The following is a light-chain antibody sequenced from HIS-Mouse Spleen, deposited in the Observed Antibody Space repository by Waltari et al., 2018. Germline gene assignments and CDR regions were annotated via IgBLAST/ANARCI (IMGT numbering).Light chain of an antibody. V-gene: IGLV3-10*01. CDR3: YSTDSSGNHRV. CDR2: EDR. Sequence: SYELTQPPSVSVSPGQTARITCPGDALPKKYAYWYQQKSGQAPGLVSYEDRKRPSGVPARFSGSSSGKMATLTISGAQVEDEADYYCYSTDSSGNHRVFGGGTKLTVL. J-gene: IGLJ2*01. CDR1: ALPKKY.